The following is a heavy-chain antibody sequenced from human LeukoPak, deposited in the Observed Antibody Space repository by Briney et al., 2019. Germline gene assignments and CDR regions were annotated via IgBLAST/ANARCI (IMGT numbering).Heavy chain of an antibody. J-gene: IGHJ3*02. V-gene: IGHV4-39*07. CDR3: ARGVTVLMRAFDI. CDR2: IYYRGDA. Sequence: SETLSLTCTVSGASISSSRDYWAWIRQPPGKGLEWIGSIYYRGDAYYGPSLKSRVTISVDTSKNQFSLKLSSVTAADTAVYYCARGVTVLMRAFDIWGQGTMVTVSS. CDR1: GASISSSRDY. D-gene: IGHD4-17*01.